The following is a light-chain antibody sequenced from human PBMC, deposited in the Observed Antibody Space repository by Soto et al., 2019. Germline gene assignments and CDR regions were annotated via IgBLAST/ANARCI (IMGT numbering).Light chain of an antibody. CDR1: QSVSSNY. CDR3: QQYGSSLI. Sequence: EIVLTQSPGTLSLSPGERATPSCRASQSVSSNYLAWYQQKPGQAPRLLIYGASTRPTGIPDRFSGSGSGTDFTLTISRLEPEDFAVYYCQQYGSSLIFGQGTRLEIK. J-gene: IGKJ5*01. V-gene: IGKV3-20*01. CDR2: GAS.